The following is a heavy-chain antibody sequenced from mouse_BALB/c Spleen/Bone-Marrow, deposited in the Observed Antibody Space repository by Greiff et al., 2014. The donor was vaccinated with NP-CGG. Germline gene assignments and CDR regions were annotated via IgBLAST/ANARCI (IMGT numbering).Heavy chain of an antibody. CDR1: GFTFTDYY. CDR2: IRNKANGYTT. V-gene: IGHV7-3*02. CDR3: AGKIRHLDY. Sequence: VQLKESGGGLVQPGGSLRLSCTTSGFTFTDYYVSWVRQPPGKALEWLGFIRNKANGYTTEYSASVKGRFTISRDNSQSILYLQMITPRAEDSATYYCAGKIRHLDYWGQGTTLTVSS. J-gene: IGHJ2*01.